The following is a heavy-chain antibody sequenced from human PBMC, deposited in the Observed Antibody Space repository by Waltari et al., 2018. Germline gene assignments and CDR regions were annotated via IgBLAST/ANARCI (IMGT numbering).Heavy chain of an antibody. J-gene: IGHJ4*02. Sequence: QVQLVESGGGVVQPGGSLRLSCAASGFTFSSYGMHWVRQAPGKGLEWVAFIRYDGSNKYYADSVKGRFTISRDNSKNTLYLQMNSLRAEDTAVYYCAKDGGAPDYWGQGTLVTVSS. V-gene: IGHV3-30*02. CDR1: GFTFSSYG. CDR3: AKDGGAPDY. CDR2: IRYDGSNK. D-gene: IGHD3-3*01.